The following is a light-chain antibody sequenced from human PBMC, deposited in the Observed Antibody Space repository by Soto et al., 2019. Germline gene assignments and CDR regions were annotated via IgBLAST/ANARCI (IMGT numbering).Light chain of an antibody. V-gene: IGLV2-11*01. CDR2: DVS. CDR1: SSDVGGYNS. Sequence: QSALTQPRSVSGSPGQSVTISCTGTSSDVGGYNSVSWYQQHPGKAPQLMIYDVSKRPSGVPDRFSGSKSGNTASLTISGLQAEDEADYYCCSYAGSYTGVFGGGTQLTVL. CDR3: CSYAGSYTGV. J-gene: IGLJ2*01.